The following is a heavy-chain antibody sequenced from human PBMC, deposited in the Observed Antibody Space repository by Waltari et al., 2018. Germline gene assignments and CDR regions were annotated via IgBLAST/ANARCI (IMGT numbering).Heavy chain of an antibody. D-gene: IGHD2-2*01. J-gene: IGHJ5*01. V-gene: IGHV1-8*02. CDR3: ARPQTISTSWLAS. Sequence: QVQLVQSGAEVKKPGASVKVYCKASGYIFTSYDINWVRQATGQGLEWMGWMNANSGHTGYAQTFQGRITLTMNTSISTAYMELSSLRSDDTAVYYCARPQTISTSWLASWGQGTLVTVSS. CDR1: GYIFTSYD. CDR2: MNANSGHT.